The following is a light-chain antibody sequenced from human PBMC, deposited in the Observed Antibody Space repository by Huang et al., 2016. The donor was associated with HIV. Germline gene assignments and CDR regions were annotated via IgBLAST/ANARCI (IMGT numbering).Light chain of an antibody. CDR1: QSVSSSY. CDR3: QQYGSSPRT. CDR2: GAS. Sequence: IVLTQSPGTLSLSPGERATLSCRASQSVSSSYLAWYPQKPGQAPRLLIYGASSRATGIPDRFSGSGSGTDFTLTISRLQPEDFAVYYCQQYGSSPRTFGGGTQVEIK. J-gene: IGKJ4*01. V-gene: IGKV3-20*01.